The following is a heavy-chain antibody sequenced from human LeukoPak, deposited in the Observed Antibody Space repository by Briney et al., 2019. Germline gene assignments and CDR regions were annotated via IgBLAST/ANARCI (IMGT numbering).Heavy chain of an antibody. CDR3: ARVGAQDY. J-gene: IGHJ4*02. CDR2: INHSGST. D-gene: IGHD1-26*01. CDR1: GGFFRGYY. V-gene: IGHV4-34*01. Sequence: SDTLSLPCAVYGGFFRGYYGRWLRQPPRKGLEGIGEINHSGSTNYNPSLKSRVTISVDTSKNQFSLKLSSVTAADTAVYYCARVGAQDYWGQGTLVTVSS.